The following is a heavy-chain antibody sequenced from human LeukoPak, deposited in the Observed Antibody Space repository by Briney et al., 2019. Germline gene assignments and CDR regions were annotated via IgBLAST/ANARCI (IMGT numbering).Heavy chain of an antibody. CDR3: ARDQPSLYYDSSVYAFDI. CDR1: GFTFSSYS. CDR2: ISSSSSTI. D-gene: IGHD3-22*01. V-gene: IGHV3-48*01. Sequence: PGGSLRLSCAASGFTFSSYSMNWVREAPGKGLEWVSYISSSSSTIYYADSVKGRFTISRDNAKNSLYLQMNSLRAEDTAVYYCARDQPSLYYDSSVYAFDIWGQGTMVTVSS. J-gene: IGHJ3*02.